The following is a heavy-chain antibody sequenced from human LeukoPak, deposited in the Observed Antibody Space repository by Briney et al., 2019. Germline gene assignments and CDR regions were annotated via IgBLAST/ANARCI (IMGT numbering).Heavy chain of an antibody. CDR2: INHSGST. Sequence: SETLSLTCTVSGGSISSSSYYWGWIRQPPGKGLEWIGEINHSGSTNYNPSLKSRVTISVDTSKNQFSLKLSSVTAADTAVYYCARGRVYSSGWYKPFDYWGQGTLVTVSS. D-gene: IGHD6-19*01. V-gene: IGHV4-39*07. CDR1: GGSISSSSYY. J-gene: IGHJ4*02. CDR3: ARGRVYSSGWYKPFDY.